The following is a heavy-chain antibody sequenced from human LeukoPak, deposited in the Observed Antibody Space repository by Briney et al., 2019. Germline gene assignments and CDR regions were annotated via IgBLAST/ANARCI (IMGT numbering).Heavy chain of an antibody. CDR1: GYTFTGYY. CDR3: ARTRQSAVAGTGVKGY. Sequence: ASVKVSCKASGYTFTGYYMHWARQAPGQGLERMGWINPNSGGTNYAQKFQGRVTMTRDTSISTAYMELSRLRSDDTAVYYCARTRQSAVAGTGVKGYWGQGTLVTVSS. J-gene: IGHJ4*02. CDR2: INPNSGGT. D-gene: IGHD6-19*01. V-gene: IGHV1-2*02.